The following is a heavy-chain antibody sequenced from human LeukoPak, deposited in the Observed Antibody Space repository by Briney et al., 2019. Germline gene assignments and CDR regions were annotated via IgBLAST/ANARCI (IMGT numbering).Heavy chain of an antibody. CDR3: ARGHDYSNHFDY. CDR1: GFTFSSYW. D-gene: IGHD4-11*01. CDR2: INSDGSST. V-gene: IGHV3-74*01. J-gene: IGHJ4*02. Sequence: PGGSLRLSCAASGFTFSSYWMHWVRQAPGKGLVWVSRINSDGSSTSYADSVKGRFTISRDNAKNTLYLQMNSLRAEDTAVYYCARGHDYSNHFDYWGQGTLVTVSS.